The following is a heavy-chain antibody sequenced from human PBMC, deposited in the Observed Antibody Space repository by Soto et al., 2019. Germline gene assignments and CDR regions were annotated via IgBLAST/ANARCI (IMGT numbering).Heavy chain of an antibody. CDR1: GGTFNNYA. D-gene: IGHD5-12*01. J-gene: IGHJ4*02. CDR2: IIPIFNSA. CDR3: AREVTVASYSFDF. V-gene: IGHV1-69*13. Sequence: GASVKVSCKASGGTFNNYALSWVRQAPGQGLEWMGGIIPIFNSANYAQKLQGRVTITADDSTSTAYMELRSLRPDDTAVYYCAREVTVASYSFDFWGQGTLVTVSS.